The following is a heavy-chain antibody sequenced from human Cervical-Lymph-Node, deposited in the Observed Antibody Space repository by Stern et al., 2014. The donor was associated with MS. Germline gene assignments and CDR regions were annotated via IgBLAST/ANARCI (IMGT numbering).Heavy chain of an antibody. J-gene: IGHJ3*02. V-gene: IGHV7-4-1*02. D-gene: IGHD3-22*01. CDR3: ARPYDKRGYHDAFDI. CDR2: INTHTGNP. Sequence: QMQLVQSGSELRKPGASVKVSCKASGYTFTAYAMNWVRQAPGQGLEWMGWINTHTGNPTYAQGFTGRFVFSLDTSVGTAYLQINSLKAEDTAVYYCARPYDKRGYHDAFDIWGQGTMVTVSS. CDR1: GYTFTAYA.